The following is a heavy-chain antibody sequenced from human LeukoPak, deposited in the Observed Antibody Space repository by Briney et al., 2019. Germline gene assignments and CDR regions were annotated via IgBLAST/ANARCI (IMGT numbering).Heavy chain of an antibody. CDR2: IYTSGST. Sequence: SETLSLTCTVSGGSISSGGYYWSWIRQPAGKGLEWIGRIYTSGSTNYNPSLKSRVTISVDTSKNQFSLKLSSVTAADTAVYYCARAYYDFWSGYSNFDYWGQGTLVTVSS. D-gene: IGHD3-3*01. V-gene: IGHV4-61*02. CDR3: ARAYYDFWSGYSNFDY. J-gene: IGHJ4*02. CDR1: GGSISSGGYY.